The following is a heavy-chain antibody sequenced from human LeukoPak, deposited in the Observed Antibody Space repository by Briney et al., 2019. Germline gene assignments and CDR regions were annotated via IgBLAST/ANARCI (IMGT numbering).Heavy chain of an antibody. CDR2: ISADNGNT. Sequence: ASVKVSCKASGYTLTTYGLSWVRQAPGQGLEWMGWISADNGNTNYAQKLQGRVTMTTDTSTSTAYMELRGLRSDDTAVYYCARDSRHDYWGQGALVTVSS. CDR3: ARDSRHDY. V-gene: IGHV1-18*01. J-gene: IGHJ4*02. CDR1: GYTLTTYG. D-gene: IGHD6-13*01.